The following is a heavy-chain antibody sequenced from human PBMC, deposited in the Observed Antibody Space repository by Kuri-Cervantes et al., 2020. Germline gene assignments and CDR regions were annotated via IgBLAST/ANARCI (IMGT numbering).Heavy chain of an antibody. CDR2: ISSSSSTI. V-gene: IGHV3-48*02. D-gene: IGHD3-22*01. CDR3: AREYYYDSSGPSTHDAFDI. CDR1: GFTFSSYS. Sequence: GESLKISCAASGFTFSSYSMNWVRQAPGKGLEWVSYISSSSSTIYYADSVKGRFTISRDNAKNSLYLQMNSLRDEDTAVYYCAREYYYDSSGPSTHDAFDIWGQGTMVTVSS. J-gene: IGHJ3*02.